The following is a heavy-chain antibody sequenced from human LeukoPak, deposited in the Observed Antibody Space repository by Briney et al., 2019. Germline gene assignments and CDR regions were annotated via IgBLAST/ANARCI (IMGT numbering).Heavy chain of an antibody. V-gene: IGHV3-30*02. CDR3: AKGRQGIQLWSNWFDP. Sequence: GGSLRLSCAASGFTFSSYGMHWVRQAPGKGLEWVAFIRYDGSNKYYADSVKGRFTTSRDNSKNTLYLQMNSLRAEDTAVYYCAKGRQGIQLWSNWFDPWGQGTLVTVSS. CDR2: IRYDGSNK. D-gene: IGHD5-18*01. CDR1: GFTFSSYG. J-gene: IGHJ5*02.